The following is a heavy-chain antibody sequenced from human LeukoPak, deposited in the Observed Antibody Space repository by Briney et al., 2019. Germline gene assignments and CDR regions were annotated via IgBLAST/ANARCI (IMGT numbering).Heavy chain of an antibody. D-gene: IGHD3-9*01. CDR1: GYTFTSYG. V-gene: IGHV1-18*01. J-gene: IGHJ5*02. CDR3: AREVRAYDILTGYYSEDRNWFDP. CDR2: ISAYNGNT. Sequence: GASVKVSCKASGYTFTSYGISWVRQAPGQGLEWMGWISAYNGNTNYAQKLQGRVTMTTDTSTSTAYMELRSLRSDDTAVYYCAREVRAYDILTGYYSEDRNWFDPWGQGTLVTVSS.